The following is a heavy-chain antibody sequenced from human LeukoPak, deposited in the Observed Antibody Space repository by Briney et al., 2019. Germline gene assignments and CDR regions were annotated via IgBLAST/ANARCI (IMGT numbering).Heavy chain of an antibody. CDR3: AGGSGMDV. V-gene: IGHV3-7*05. CDR1: GVTFSSSW. D-gene: IGHD3-10*01. J-gene: IGHJ6*02. Sequence: PGWSLRLSCAASGVTFSSSWMSWVRQAPGKGLEWLATIRQDGREKFYVDFLKGRFSISRDNGKNSLYLQMNSLGVDDTAVYYCAGGSGMDVWGQGTTVTVSS. CDR2: IRQDGREK.